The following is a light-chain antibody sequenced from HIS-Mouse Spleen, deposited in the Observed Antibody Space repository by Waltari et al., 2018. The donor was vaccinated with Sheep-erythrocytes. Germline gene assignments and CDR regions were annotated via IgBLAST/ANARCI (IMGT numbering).Light chain of an antibody. J-gene: IGLJ1*01. CDR1: SSDVGGYNY. CDR3: CSYAGSYNHV. CDR2: DVS. Sequence: QSALTQPRSVSGSPGQSVTISCTGTSSDVGGYNYVSWYQQPPGKAPKLMIYDVSKRPSGVPDRFSGSESGNTASLTIAGLQAEDEAEYYCCSYAGSYNHVFATGTKVTV. V-gene: IGLV2-11*01.